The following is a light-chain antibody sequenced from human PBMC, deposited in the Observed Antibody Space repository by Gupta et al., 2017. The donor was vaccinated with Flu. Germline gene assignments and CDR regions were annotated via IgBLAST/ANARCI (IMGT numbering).Light chain of an antibody. CDR1: QSVSSSY. CDR2: GAS. Sequence: EIVLTQSPGTLSLSPGERATLSCRDSQSVSSSYLSWYQQKPGQAPRLLIYGASSSATGIPDRFSGSGSGTDFTLTISRLEPEDFAVYYCQQYGSSPGGTFGQGTKVEIK. CDR3: QQYGSSPGGT. V-gene: IGKV3-20*01. J-gene: IGKJ1*01.